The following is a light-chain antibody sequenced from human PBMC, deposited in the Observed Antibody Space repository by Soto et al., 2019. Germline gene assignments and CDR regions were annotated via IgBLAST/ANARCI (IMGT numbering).Light chain of an antibody. CDR2: GAS. CDR1: QSIRSSF. Sequence: EIVLTPSPFIILLSXDQRASLSXXXSQSIRSSFLAWYQQKPGQAPRLLIYGASSRATGIPDRFSGTGSETDFTLTISRLEPEDFAVYYCQQYDNSPITFGQGTRLEI. J-gene: IGKJ5*01. CDR3: QQYDNSPIT. V-gene: IGKV3-20*01.